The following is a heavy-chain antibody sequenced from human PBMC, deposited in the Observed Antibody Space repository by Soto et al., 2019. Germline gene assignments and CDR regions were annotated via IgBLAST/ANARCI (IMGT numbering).Heavy chain of an antibody. CDR1: GFTFDDYA. D-gene: IGHD3-10*01. Sequence: PGGSLRLSCAASGFTFDDYAMHWVRQAPGKGLEWVSGISWNCGSIGYADSVKGRFTISRDNAKNSLYLQMNSLRAEDTALYYCAKDMRGGRWFGELSYYYGMDVWGQGTTVTVSS. J-gene: IGHJ6*02. V-gene: IGHV3-9*01. CDR3: AKDMRGGRWFGELSYYYGMDV. CDR2: ISWNCGSI.